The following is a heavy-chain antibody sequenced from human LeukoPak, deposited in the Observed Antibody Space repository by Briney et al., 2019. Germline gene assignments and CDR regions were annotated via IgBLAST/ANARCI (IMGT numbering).Heavy chain of an antibody. J-gene: IGHJ5*02. V-gene: IGHV4-59*01. CDR3: ARGGYYGSGNDFRFDP. Sequence: PSETPSLTCTVCGGSISSYYWSWIRQPPGKGLEWIGYIYYSGSTNYKPSLKSRVTISVDTSKNQFSLKLSSVTAADTAVYYCARGGYYGSGNDFRFDPWGQGTLVTVSS. D-gene: IGHD3-10*01. CDR1: GGSISSYY. CDR2: IYYSGST.